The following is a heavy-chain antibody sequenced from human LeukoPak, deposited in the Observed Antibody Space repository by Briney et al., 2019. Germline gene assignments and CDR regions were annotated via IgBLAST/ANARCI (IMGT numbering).Heavy chain of an antibody. J-gene: IGHJ4*02. D-gene: IGHD5-24*01. CDR2: INHSGST. CDR1: GGSFSGYY. V-gene: IGHV4-34*01. CDR3: ASQRGYNPPGKFDY. Sequence: SETLSLTCAVYGGSFSGYYWYWIRQPPGKGLEWIGEINHSGSTNYNPSLKSRVTISVDTSKNQFSLKLSSVTAADTAVYYCASQRGYNPPGKFDYWGQGTLVTVSS.